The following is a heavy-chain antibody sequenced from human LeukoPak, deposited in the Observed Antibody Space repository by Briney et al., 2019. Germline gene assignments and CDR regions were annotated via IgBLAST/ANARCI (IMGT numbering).Heavy chain of an antibody. J-gene: IGHJ5*02. D-gene: IGHD6-13*01. CDR1: GFTFSSYA. CDR3: AKDLKRWQQLRWFDP. Sequence: PGGSLRHSCAASGFTFSSYAMSWVRQAPGEGLEWVSAISGSGGSTYYADSVKGRFTIPRDNSKNTLYLQMNSLRAEDTAVYYCAKDLKRWQQLRWFDPWGQGTLVTVSS. CDR2: ISGSGGST. V-gene: IGHV3-23*01.